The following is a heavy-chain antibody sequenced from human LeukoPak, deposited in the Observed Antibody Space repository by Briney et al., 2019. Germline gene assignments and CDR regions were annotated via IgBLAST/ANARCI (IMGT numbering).Heavy chain of an antibody. V-gene: IGHV3-48*02. Sequence: GGSLGLSCAASGFTFSSYSMSWVRQAPGKGLEWVSLISSSGDTTNYADSVKGRFTISRDNAKNSLHLQMNSLRDEDTAVYYCARPHSGHLFDYWGQGTLVTVSS. CDR3: ARPHSGHLFDY. CDR1: GFTFSSYS. D-gene: IGHD3-10*01. J-gene: IGHJ4*02. CDR2: ISSSGDTT.